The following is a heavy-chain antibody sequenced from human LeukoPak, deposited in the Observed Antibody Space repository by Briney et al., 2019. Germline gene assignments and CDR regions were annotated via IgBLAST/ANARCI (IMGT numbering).Heavy chain of an antibody. V-gene: IGHV4-61*08. D-gene: IGHD3-10*01. J-gene: IGHJ4*02. CDR1: GGSIRRDGNL. CDR2: IQYSGST. CDR3: ARGPYYGSGYPNTFDY. Sequence: SETLSLTCAVSGGSIRRDGNLWNWIRQPPGKGLEWIGNIQYSGSTNYNPSLKSRVTISVDTSKNQFSLKLSSVTAADTAVYYCARGPYYGSGYPNTFDYWGQGTLVTVSS.